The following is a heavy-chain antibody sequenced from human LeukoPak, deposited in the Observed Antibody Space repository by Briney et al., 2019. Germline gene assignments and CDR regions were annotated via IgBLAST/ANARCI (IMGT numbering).Heavy chain of an antibody. J-gene: IGHJ4*02. D-gene: IGHD3-3*01. V-gene: IGHV4-61*02. CDR2: IYTSGST. CDR3: AGITIFGVVII. CDR1: GGSISSGSYY. Sequence: SETLSLTCTVSGGSISSGSYYWSWIRQPAGKGREWIGRIYTSGSTNYNPSLKSRVTISVDTSKNQFSLKLSSVTAADTAVYYCAGITIFGVVIIWGQGTLVTVSS.